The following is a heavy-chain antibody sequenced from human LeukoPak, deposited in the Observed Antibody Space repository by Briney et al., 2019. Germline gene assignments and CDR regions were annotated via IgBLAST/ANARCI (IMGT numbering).Heavy chain of an antibody. Sequence: SVKVSCKASGGTFSSYAISWVRQAPGQGLEWMGGIIPIFGTANYAQKFQGRGTITTDESTSTADMELSSLRCEDTAVYYCARTSRDGYKLYYFDHWGQGTLVTVSS. J-gene: IGHJ4*02. CDR1: GGTFSSYA. CDR2: IIPIFGTA. CDR3: ARTSRDGYKLYYFDH. D-gene: IGHD5-24*01. V-gene: IGHV1-69*05.